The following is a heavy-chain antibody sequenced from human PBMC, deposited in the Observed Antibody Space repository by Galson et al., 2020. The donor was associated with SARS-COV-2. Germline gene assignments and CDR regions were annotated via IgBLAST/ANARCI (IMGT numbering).Heavy chain of an antibody. Sequence: SLKISCAASGFTFDDYAMHWVRQAPGKGLEWVSGLSWNSGSIGYADSVKGRFTISRDNAKNSLYLQMNSLRAEDMALYYCAKDSGIAVAGPFDYWGQGTLVTVSS. V-gene: IGHV3-9*03. J-gene: IGHJ4*02. CDR3: AKDSGIAVAGPFDY. CDR1: GFTFDDYA. D-gene: IGHD6-19*01. CDR2: LSWNSGSI.